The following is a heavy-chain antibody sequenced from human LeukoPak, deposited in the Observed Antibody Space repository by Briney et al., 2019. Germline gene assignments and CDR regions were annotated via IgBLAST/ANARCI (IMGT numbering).Heavy chain of an antibody. D-gene: IGHD6-6*01. CDR3: ARHRYTSSSSYFDF. CDR1: GGSISGYY. Sequence: SKTLSLTCTVSGGSISGYYWTWIRQPPGKGLEWIGYIYSSGSTNYNPSFKSRVTISVDTSKNQFSLRLSSVTAADTAVYYCARHRYTSSSSYFDFWGQGTLVTVSS. CDR2: IYSSGST. J-gene: IGHJ4*02. V-gene: IGHV4-59*08.